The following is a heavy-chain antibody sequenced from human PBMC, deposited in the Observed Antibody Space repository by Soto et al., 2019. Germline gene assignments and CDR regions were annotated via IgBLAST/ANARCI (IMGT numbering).Heavy chain of an antibody. J-gene: IGHJ4*01. CDR1: GDSISSGYY. CDR2: IYHSGTN. V-gene: IGHV4-38-2*01. CDR3: ARKDNVGYYPY. D-gene: IGHD2-15*01. Sequence: SETLSLTCAVSGDSISSGYYLAWIRQTPGKGLEWIGSIYHSGTNYYNPSLMSRVTISLDTSKNQFSLKLSSVTSAASAVYYCARKDNVGYYPYWEEGTPVTVYS.